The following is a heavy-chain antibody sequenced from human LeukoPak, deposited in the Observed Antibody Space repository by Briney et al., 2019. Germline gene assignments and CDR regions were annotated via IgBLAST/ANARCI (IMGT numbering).Heavy chain of an antibody. CDR1: GYTFTSYD. J-gene: IGHJ4*02. V-gene: IGHV1-8*01. CDR3: ARKMRDSGNYPD. Sequence: GASVKVSCTASGYTFTSYDINWVRQATGQGLEWMGWINPNSGNAGYAQNFRGRVTMTRDTSISTVYMELSSLKSEDTAVYYCARKMRDSGNYPDWGPGTLVTVSS. D-gene: IGHD3-10*01. CDR2: INPNSGNA.